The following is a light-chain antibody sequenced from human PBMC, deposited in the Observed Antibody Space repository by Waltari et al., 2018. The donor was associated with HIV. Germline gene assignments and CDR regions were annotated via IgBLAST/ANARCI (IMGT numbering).Light chain of an antibody. CDR3: QLYHTFTLT. CDR2: KSS. CDR1: QSISTW. V-gene: IGKV1-5*03. J-gene: IGKJ3*01. Sequence: IQMTQSPSTMSASVAYRVTITCRASQSISTWLAWYQQKPWKAPKLLIYKSSTLDGGVPSRFSGRGSGTEFTITISGLQPVDFATYYCQLYHTFTLTSGPGSVVVVK.